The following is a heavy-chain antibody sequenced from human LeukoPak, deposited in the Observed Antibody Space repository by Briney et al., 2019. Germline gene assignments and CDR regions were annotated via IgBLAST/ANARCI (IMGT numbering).Heavy chain of an antibody. CDR2: IYYSGST. Sequence: PSETLSLTCTVSGGSISSYYWSWIRQPPGKGLEWIGYIYYSGSTNYNPSLKSRVTISVDTSKNQFSLKLSSVTAADTAVYYCARGAPRYYDFWSGYPDYWGQGTPVTVSS. V-gene: IGHV4-59*01. D-gene: IGHD3-3*01. CDR1: GGSISSYY. J-gene: IGHJ4*02. CDR3: ARGAPRYYDFWSGYPDY.